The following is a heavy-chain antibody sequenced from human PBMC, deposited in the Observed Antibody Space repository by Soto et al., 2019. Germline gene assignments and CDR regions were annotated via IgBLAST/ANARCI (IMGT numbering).Heavy chain of an antibody. CDR1: GGSSISGGYY. CDR3: AKAPPDMNYYGSGTADL. D-gene: IGHD3-10*01. CDR2: ISYSGST. Sequence: SETLSLTCPVSGGSSISGGYYWSWIRQHPGTGLEWIGHISYSGSTYYNPSLKSRVTISVDKSKNLFSLKLTSVTAADTAVYYCAKAPPDMNYYGSGTADLWGQGTLVTVSS. V-gene: IGHV4-31*03. J-gene: IGHJ5*02.